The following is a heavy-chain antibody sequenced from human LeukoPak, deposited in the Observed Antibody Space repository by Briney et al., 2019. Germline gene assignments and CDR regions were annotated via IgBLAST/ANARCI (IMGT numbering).Heavy chain of an antibody. CDR3: ARDMRLRRGGGPYFDY. V-gene: IGHV4-59*01. Sequence: MSSETLSLTCTVSGGSISSYYWSWIRQPPGKGLEWIGYIYYSGSTHYNPSLKRRVTISVDTSKNQFSLKLSSVTAADTAVYYCARDMRLRRGGGPYFDYWGQGTLVTVSS. CDR2: IYYSGST. D-gene: IGHD5-12*01. CDR1: GGSISSYY. J-gene: IGHJ4*02.